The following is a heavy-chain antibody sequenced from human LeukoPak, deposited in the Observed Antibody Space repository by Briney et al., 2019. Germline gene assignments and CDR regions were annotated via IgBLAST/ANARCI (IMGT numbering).Heavy chain of an antibody. D-gene: IGHD3-22*01. Sequence: GGSLRLSCAASGFTFSHYAIHWVRQAPGKGLEWVAVISDDESDKHYADSVKGRFTISRDNSKNTLHLQMNSLRAEDTAVYYCARSLPDSSGYYYDYWGQGTLVTVSS. CDR1: GFTFSHYA. CDR3: ARSLPDSSGYYYDY. J-gene: IGHJ4*02. CDR2: ISDDESDK. V-gene: IGHV3-30*03.